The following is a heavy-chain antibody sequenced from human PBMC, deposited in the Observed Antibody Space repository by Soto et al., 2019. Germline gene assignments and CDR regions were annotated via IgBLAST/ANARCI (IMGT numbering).Heavy chain of an antibody. D-gene: IGHD6-13*01. Sequence: EVQLLESGGGLVQPGGSLRLSCAASGFTFSSYAMSWVRQAPGKGLEWVSAISGGTSSTYYADSVKGRFTISRDNSKNTLYLQMNSLRAEDKAGYYCAKERWAAAGTPTLHYWGQRTLVNVSS. CDR3: AKERWAAAGTPTLHY. CDR1: GFTFSSYA. V-gene: IGHV3-23*01. CDR2: ISGGTSST. J-gene: IGHJ4*02.